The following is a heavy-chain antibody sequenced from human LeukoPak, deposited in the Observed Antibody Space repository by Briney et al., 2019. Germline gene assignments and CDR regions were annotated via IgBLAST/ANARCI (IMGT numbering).Heavy chain of an antibody. CDR3: AREQRVIHPDQYYYYYGMDV. CDR1: GGTFSSYA. V-gene: IGHV1-2*04. CDR2: INPNSGGT. D-gene: IGHD1-14*01. Sequence: GASVKVSCKASGGTFSSYAISWVRQAPGQGLEWMGWINPNSGGTNYAQKFQGWVTMTRDTSISTAYMELSRLRSDDTAVYYCAREQRVIHPDQYYYYYGMDVWGQGTTVTVSS. J-gene: IGHJ6*02.